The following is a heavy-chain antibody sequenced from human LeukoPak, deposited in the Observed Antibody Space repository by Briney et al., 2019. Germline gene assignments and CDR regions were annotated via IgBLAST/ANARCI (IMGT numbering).Heavy chain of an antibody. CDR1: GYTFTAYY. Sequence: ASVKVSCKASGYTFTAYYMHWVRQAPGQGLEWMGWINPNNGGTNYAQKFQGRFTMTRGTSTGTAYMELSRLRSDDTAVYYCAADRLSRADYMDFWGKGTTVTVSS. V-gene: IGHV1-2*02. CDR3: AADRLSRADYMDF. D-gene: IGHD6-6*01. J-gene: IGHJ6*03. CDR2: INPNNGGT.